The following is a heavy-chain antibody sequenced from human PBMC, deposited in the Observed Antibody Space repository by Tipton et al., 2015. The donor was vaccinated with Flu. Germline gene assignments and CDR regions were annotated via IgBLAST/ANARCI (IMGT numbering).Heavy chain of an antibody. D-gene: IGHD6-13*01. CDR3: ARDACLYSSSCPAYY. CDR2: ISAYNGNT. V-gene: IGHV1-18*04. Sequence: QVQLVQSGAEVKKPGASVKVSCKASGYTFTSYGISWVRQAPGQGLEWMGWISAYNGNTNYAQKLQGRVTMTTDTSTSTAYMELRSLRSDDAAVYYCARDACLYSSSCPAYYWGQGTLVTVSS. CDR1: GYTFTSYG. J-gene: IGHJ4*02.